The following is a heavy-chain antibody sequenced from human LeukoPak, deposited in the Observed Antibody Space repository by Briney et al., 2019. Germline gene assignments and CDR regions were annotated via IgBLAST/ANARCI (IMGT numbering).Heavy chain of an antibody. CDR1: GFSFSVSG. V-gene: IGHV3-21*01. D-gene: IGHD6-6*01. Sequence: GGSLRLSCAASGFSFSVSGMNWVRQAPGKGLEWVAYISSSSSNINYADSVRGRFTISRDNARNSLYLHMDSLRVEDMAVYYCARGGAARPDYWGQGTLVAVSS. J-gene: IGHJ4*02. CDR2: ISSSSSNI. CDR3: ARGGAARPDY.